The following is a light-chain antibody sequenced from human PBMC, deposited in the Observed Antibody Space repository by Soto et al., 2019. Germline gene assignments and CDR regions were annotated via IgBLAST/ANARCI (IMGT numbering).Light chain of an antibody. J-gene: IGKJ2*01. CDR1: QSVSSSY. CDR2: GAS. Sequence: EIVLTQSPGTLSLSPGERATLSCRASQSVSSSYLAWYQQKPGQAPRLLIYGASSRATGIXXRXXXSGXGXXXXXXXXXXXPEDFAVYYCQQYSSSPPFTFGQGTKLEIK. V-gene: IGKV3-20*01. CDR3: QQYSSSPPFT.